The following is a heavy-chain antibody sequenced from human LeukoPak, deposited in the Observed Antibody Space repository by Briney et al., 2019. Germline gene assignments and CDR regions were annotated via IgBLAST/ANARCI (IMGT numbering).Heavy chain of an antibody. J-gene: IGHJ4*02. CDR1: GFTFSNDW. V-gene: IGHV3-15*01. Sequence: PGGSLRLSCTASGFTFSNDWMIWVRQAPGKGLEWVGRIKTKGDGGATDYAAPVKGRFTISRDDSKNTLYLQMNSLKIEDTAVYYCTTTGTDWGRGALVTVSS. D-gene: IGHD2-8*02. CDR3: TTTGTD. CDR2: IKTKGDGGAT.